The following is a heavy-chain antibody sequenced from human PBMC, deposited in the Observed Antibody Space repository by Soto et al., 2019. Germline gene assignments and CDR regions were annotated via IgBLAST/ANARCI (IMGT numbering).Heavy chain of an antibody. J-gene: IGHJ6*02. CDR1: GGSFSGYY. D-gene: IGHD3-3*01. Sequence: QVQLQQWGAGLLKPSETLSLTCAVYGGSFSGYYWSWIRQPPGKGLECIGEINHSGSSNYNPSLKSRVSRSIDTAKTTLPLKLSFVHAADPGVDSGDRTGSYYDCGRGYYFGGGMDVWGQGTTVTVSS. CDR3: DRTGSYYDCGRGYYFGGGMDV. CDR2: INHSGSS. V-gene: IGHV4-34*01.